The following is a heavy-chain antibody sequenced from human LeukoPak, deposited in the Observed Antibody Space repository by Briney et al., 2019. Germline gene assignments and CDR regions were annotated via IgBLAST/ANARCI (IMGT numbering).Heavy chain of an antibody. CDR1: DDSITMYY. CDR2: VDHTGST. J-gene: IGHJ6*03. Sequence: SETLSLTCTVSDDSITMYYWTWIRQPPGKGLEWIGYVDHTGSTKFNPSLNGRVSISRDTSNNFFSLRLRSVTAADTAVYYCARVRWPTTGDKEVRGVITGGLYMDVWGKGTTVTISS. CDR3: ARVRWPTTGDKEVRGVITGGLYMDV. V-gene: IGHV4-59*01. D-gene: IGHD3-10*01.